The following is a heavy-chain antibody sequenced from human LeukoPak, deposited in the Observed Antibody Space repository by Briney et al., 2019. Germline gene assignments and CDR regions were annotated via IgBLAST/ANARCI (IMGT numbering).Heavy chain of an antibody. J-gene: IGHJ4*02. CDR1: GGSFSGYY. Sequence: PSETLSLTCAVYGGSFSGYYWSWIRQSPGKGLEWIGEINHTGSTNYNPSLKSRVTISVDTSKNQFSLKLSSVTAADTAVYYCARDSQAYSYVFDYWGQGTLVTVSS. CDR2: INHTGST. D-gene: IGHD5-18*01. V-gene: IGHV4-34*01. CDR3: ARDSQAYSYVFDY.